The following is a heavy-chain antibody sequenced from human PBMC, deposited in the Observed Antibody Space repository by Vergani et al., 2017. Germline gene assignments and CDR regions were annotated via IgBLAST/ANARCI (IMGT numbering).Heavy chain of an antibody. J-gene: IGHJ4*02. CDR2: ISWNSGSI. Sequence: VQILQSGGGVVQPGGSLRLSCTLSGFTLNTYGIHWVRQAPGKGLEWVSGISWNSGSIGYADSVKGRFTISRDNAKNSLYLQMNSLRAEDTALYYCAKVPGVGATDIPTLFDYWGQGTLVTVSS. V-gene: IGHV3-9*01. CDR3: AKVPGVGATDIPTLFDY. D-gene: IGHD1-26*01. CDR1: GFTLNTYG.